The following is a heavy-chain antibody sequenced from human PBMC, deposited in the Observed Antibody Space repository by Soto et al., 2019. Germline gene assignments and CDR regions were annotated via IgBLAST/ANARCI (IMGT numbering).Heavy chain of an antibody. D-gene: IGHD4-17*01. CDR3: AKAGRGDYDYYYYYGMDV. Sequence: PGGSLRLSCAASGFNFSSYGMHWVRQAPGKGLEWVAVISHDGSNKYYADSVKGRFTISRDNSKNTLYLRMNSLRAEDTAVYYCAKAGRGDYDYYYYYGMDVWGQGTTVTVSS. CDR1: GFNFSSYG. CDR2: ISHDGSNK. V-gene: IGHV3-30*18. J-gene: IGHJ6*02.